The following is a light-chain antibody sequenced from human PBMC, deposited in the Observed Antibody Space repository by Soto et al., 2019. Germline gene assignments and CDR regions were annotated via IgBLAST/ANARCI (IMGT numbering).Light chain of an antibody. CDR1: SSNIGSNT. CDR2: SNN. Sequence: QSALTQPPSASGTPGQRVTISCSGSSSNIGSNTVNWYQQLPGTAPKLLIYSNNQRPSGVPDRFSDSKSGTSASLAISGLRSEDEADYYCAAWDGSLSVYVFGTGTKVTVL. CDR3: AAWDGSLSVYV. J-gene: IGLJ1*01. V-gene: IGLV1-44*01.